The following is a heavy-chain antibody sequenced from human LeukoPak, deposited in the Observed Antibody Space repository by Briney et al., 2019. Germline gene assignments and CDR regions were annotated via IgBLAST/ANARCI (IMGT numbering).Heavy chain of an antibody. CDR1: GGSISSSSYY. Sequence: PSETLSLTCTVSGGSISSSSYYWGWIRQPPGKGLEWIGSIYYSGSTYYNPSLKSRVTISVDTSKNQFSLKLSSVTAADTAVYYCASLLNYYDSSALYYFDYWGQGTLVTVSS. CDR2: IYYSGST. CDR3: ASLLNYYDSSALYYFDY. V-gene: IGHV4-39*07. J-gene: IGHJ4*02. D-gene: IGHD3-22*01.